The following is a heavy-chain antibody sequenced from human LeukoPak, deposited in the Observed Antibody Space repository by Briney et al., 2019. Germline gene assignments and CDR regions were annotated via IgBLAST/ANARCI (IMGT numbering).Heavy chain of an antibody. D-gene: IGHD6-13*01. Sequence: GASVTVSCKASGYTFTGYYMHWVRQAPGQGLEWMGWINPNSGGTNYAQKFQGRVTMTRDTSISTAYMELSRLRSDDTAVYYCARTPVSYSSSWYTWFDPWGQGTLVTVSS. J-gene: IGHJ5*02. V-gene: IGHV1-2*02. CDR3: ARTPVSYSSSWYTWFDP. CDR2: INPNSGGT. CDR1: GYTFTGYY.